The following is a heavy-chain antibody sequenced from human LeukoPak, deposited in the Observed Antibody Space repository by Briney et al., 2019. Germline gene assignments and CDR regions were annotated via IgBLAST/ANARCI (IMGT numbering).Heavy chain of an antibody. CDR3: ARLGPTVTTAGAFDI. Sequence: GGSLRLSCAASGFTLSYYAMNWARQAPGKGLEWVALISYDGGNKYYADSVKGRFTISRDNAKNSLYLQMNSLRAEDTAVYYCARLGPTVTTAGAFDIWGQGTMVTVSS. J-gene: IGHJ3*02. D-gene: IGHD4-17*01. CDR1: GFTLSYYA. V-gene: IGHV3-30*04. CDR2: ISYDGGNK.